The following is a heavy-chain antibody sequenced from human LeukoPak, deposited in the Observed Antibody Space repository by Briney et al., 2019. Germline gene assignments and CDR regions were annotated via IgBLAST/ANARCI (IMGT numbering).Heavy chain of an antibody. D-gene: IGHD2-2*01. CDR2: ISSSSSYI. J-gene: IGHJ6*04. CDR3: ASYCSSTSCSGYYGMDV. CDR1: GFTFSSCS. Sequence: GGSLRLSCAASGFTFSSCSMNWVRQAPGKGLEWVSSISSSSSYIYYADSVKGRFTISRDNAKNSLYLQMNSLRAEDTAVYYCASYCSSTSCSGYYGMDVWGKGTTVTVSS. V-gene: IGHV3-21*01.